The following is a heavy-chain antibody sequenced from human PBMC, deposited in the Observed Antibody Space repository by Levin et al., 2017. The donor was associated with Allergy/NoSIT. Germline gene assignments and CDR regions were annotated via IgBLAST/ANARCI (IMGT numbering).Heavy chain of an antibody. CDR3: AKRGYCSGNTCQSHDAIDV. D-gene: IGHD2-15*01. V-gene: IGHV3-30*18. CDR1: GFQFSLYG. Sequence: PGESLKISCAASGFQFSLYGMHWVRQAPGKGLEWVALIVFDGNDQYYADSVKDRFTISRDNSKNTLYLQMSSLRENDTAIYYCAKRGYCSGNTCQSHDAIDVWGQGTLVIVSS. J-gene: IGHJ3*01. CDR2: IVFDGNDQ.